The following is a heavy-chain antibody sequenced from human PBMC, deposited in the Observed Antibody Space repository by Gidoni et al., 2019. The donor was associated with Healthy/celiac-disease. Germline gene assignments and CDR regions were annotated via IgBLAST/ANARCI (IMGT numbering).Heavy chain of an antibody. Sequence: QVQLVQSGAEVKKPGASVKVPCKASGYTFTGYYMHWVRQAPGQGLEWMGWINPNSGGTNYAQKFQGRVTMTRDTSISTAYMELSRLRSDDTAVYYCARGLGVRGVRSPLGYWGQGTLVTVSS. CDR1: GYTFTGYY. CDR3: ARGLGVRGVRSPLGY. V-gene: IGHV1-2*02. J-gene: IGHJ4*02. D-gene: IGHD3-10*01. CDR2: INPNSGGT.